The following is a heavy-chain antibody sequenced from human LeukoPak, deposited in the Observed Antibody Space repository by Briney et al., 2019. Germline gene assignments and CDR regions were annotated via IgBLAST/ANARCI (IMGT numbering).Heavy chain of an antibody. CDR1: GGSISSGGYS. CDR3: ARATWYYGMDV. V-gene: IGHV4-30-2*01. Sequence: SETLSLTCAVSGGSISSGGYSWSWIRQPPGKGLEWIGYIYHSGSTYYNPSLKSRVTISVNRSKNQFSLKLSSVTAADTAVYYCARATWYYGMDVWGQGTTVTVSS. J-gene: IGHJ6*02. CDR2: IYHSGST.